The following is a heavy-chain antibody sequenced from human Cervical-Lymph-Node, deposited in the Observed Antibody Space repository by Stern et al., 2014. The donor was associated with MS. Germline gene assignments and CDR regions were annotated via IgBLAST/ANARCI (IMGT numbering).Heavy chain of an antibody. CDR1: GFSVSRNY. Sequence: EVQLVQSGGGLMQHGGSLRLSCAASGFSVSRNYMSWVRQAPGKGLEWVSVIHSGGSTYYADSVKGRFTISRDDSKNTLYLQMNSLRAEDTAVYYCARDRLYEFDEDYNYGMDVWGQGTTVTVSS. J-gene: IGHJ6*02. CDR3: ARDRLYEFDEDYNYGMDV. D-gene: IGHD2-8*01. V-gene: IGHV3-53*01. CDR2: IHSGGST.